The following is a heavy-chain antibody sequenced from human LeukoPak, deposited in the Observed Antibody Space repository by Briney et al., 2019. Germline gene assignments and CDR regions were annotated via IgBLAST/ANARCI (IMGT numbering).Heavy chain of an antibody. Sequence: GGSLRLSCAASGFTFSSYAMHWVRQAPGKGLEWVAVISYDGSNKYYADSVKGRFTISRDNSKNTLYLQMNSLRAEDTAVYYCAREDPYCGGDCYRFGAFDIWGQGTMVTVSS. V-gene: IGHV3-30*04. CDR2: ISYDGSNK. CDR1: GFTFSSYA. D-gene: IGHD2-21*02. CDR3: AREDPYCGGDCYRFGAFDI. J-gene: IGHJ3*02.